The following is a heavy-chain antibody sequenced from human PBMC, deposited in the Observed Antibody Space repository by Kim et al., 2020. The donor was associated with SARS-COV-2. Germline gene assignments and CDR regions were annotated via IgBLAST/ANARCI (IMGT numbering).Heavy chain of an antibody. D-gene: IGHD3-10*01. Sequence: STDYRDPGKGRFTISRDNSKNTLYLQMNSLRAEDTAVYYCANMVPYFDYWGQGTLVTVSS. CDR2: ST. CDR3: ANMVPYFDY. V-gene: IGHV3-23*01. J-gene: IGHJ4*02.